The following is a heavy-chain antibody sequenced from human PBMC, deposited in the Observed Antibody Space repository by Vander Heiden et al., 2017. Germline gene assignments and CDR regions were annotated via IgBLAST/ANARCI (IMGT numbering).Heavy chain of an antibody. V-gene: IGHV3-23*01. D-gene: IGHD3-3*01. J-gene: IGHJ4*02. CDR3: AKALRFFGI. Sequence: EVQLLESGGGLVQPGGSLRLSCAASGFTFSSYAMSWVRQAPGKGLEWVSAISGSGGSTDDADSVKGRFTISRDNSKNTMYMKMKRLRAEDTAVDDCAKALRFFGIWGQGTMVTVYS. CDR1: GFTFSSYA. CDR2: ISGSGGST.